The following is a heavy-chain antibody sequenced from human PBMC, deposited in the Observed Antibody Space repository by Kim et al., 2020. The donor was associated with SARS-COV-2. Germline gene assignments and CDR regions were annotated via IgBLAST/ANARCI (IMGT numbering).Heavy chain of an antibody. CDR2: ST. D-gene: IGHD2-15*01. Sequence: STYYADSVKGRFTISRDNSKNTLYLQMNNLRAEDTAVYYCARVEGYYFDYWGQGTLVTVSS. CDR3: ARVEGYYFDY. V-gene: IGHV3-53*01. J-gene: IGHJ4*02.